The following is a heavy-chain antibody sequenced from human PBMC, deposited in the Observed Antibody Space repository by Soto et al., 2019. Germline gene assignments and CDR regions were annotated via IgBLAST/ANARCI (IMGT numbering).Heavy chain of an antibody. J-gene: IGHJ4*02. CDR3: ARRGGVYSSSSGYYFDY. Sequence: QVQLQESGPGLVKPSQALSLTCTVSGGSISSGGCYWSWIRQHPWKGLEWIGYIYYSGSTYYYPSLKSRVTISVDTSKNQFSLKRSSVTAADTAVYYCARRGGVYSSSSGYYFDYWGQGTLVTVS. V-gene: IGHV4-31*03. CDR2: IYYSGST. D-gene: IGHD6-6*01. CDR1: GGSISSGGCY.